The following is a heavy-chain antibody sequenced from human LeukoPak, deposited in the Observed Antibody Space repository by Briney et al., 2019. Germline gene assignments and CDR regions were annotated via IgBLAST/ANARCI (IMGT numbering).Heavy chain of an antibody. J-gene: IGHJ4*02. CDR3: AKEREFRGQEDSVDY. D-gene: IGHD3-10*01. Sequence: TGGSLRLSCAASGFTFSSYAMSWVRQAPGKGLEWVSAISGSGGSTYYADSVKGRFTISRDNSKNTLYLQMNSLRAEDTAVYYCAKEREFRGQEDSVDYWGQGTLVTVSS. CDR2: ISGSGGST. CDR1: GFTFSSYA. V-gene: IGHV3-23*01.